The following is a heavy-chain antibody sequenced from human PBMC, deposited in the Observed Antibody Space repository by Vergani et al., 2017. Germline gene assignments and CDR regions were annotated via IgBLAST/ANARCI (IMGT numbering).Heavy chain of an antibody. D-gene: IGHD3-22*01. V-gene: IGHV3-48*02. CDR1: GFTLSSYS. J-gene: IGHJ6*02. Sequence: EVQLVESGGGLVQPGGSLRLSCAASGFTLSSYSMNWVRQAPGKGLEWVSYISSSSSTIYYADSVKGRFTISRDNAKNSLYLQMNSLRDEDTAVYYCARCLDYDSSGYYYFGYYYYGMDVWGQGTTVTVSS. CDR2: ISSSSSTI. CDR3: ARCLDYDSSGYYYFGYYYYGMDV.